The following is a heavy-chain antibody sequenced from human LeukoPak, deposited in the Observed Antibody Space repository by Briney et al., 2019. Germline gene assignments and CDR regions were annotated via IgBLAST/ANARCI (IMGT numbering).Heavy chain of an antibody. Sequence: GGSLRLSCTASGFTFGDYAMSWVRQAPGKGLEWVSNISGGGGSSTYYADSVKGRFTISRDNSRNTLYLQMNSLRAEDTALYYCAKSGLNRFDYWGQGTLVTVSS. CDR1: GFTFGDYA. J-gene: IGHJ4*02. CDR3: AKSGLNRFDY. CDR2: ISGGGGSST. D-gene: IGHD2-15*01. V-gene: IGHV3-23*01.